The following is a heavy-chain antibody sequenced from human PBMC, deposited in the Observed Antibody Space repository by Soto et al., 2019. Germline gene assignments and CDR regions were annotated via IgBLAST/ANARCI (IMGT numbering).Heavy chain of an antibody. J-gene: IGHJ4*02. CDR1: GYIFTNYY. CDR2: INPSRGLT. V-gene: IGHV1-46*01. CDR3: ARDGVPIAGRSGYFDY. Sequence: QVQLVQSGAEVKPPGASVNVSCKASGYIFTNYYIHWVRQTPGQGPEWIGVINPSRGLTNYSQRFQCRVSMTRDTSTTTVYMELSSLRSEDTATYYCARDGVPIAGRSGYFDYLGPGTEVTVSS. D-gene: IGHD6-19*01.